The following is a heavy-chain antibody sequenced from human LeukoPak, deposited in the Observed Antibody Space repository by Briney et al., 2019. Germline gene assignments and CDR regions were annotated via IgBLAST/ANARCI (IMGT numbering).Heavy chain of an antibody. CDR1: GLTFSNAW. Sequence: GGSLRLSCAASGLTFSNAWMSWVRQAPGKGLVWVSGTNTDGSSTMYADSVKGRFTIPRDNAKNTLYLQMNSLRAEDTAVYYCYGANAEHWGQGTLVTVSS. D-gene: IGHD4-23*01. CDR3: YGANAEH. V-gene: IGHV3-74*03. CDR2: TNTDGSST. J-gene: IGHJ1*01.